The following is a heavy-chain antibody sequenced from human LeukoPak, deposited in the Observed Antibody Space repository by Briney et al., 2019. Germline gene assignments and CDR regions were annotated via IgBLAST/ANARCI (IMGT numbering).Heavy chain of an antibody. V-gene: IGHV1-18*01. CDR1: GYTFTSYG. D-gene: IGHD6-19*01. Sequence: ASVKVSCKASGYTFTSYGISWVRQAPGQGLEWMGWISAYNGNTNYAQKLQGRVTMTTDTSTSTAYMELRSLRSDDTAVYYCARSAGYSSGWYLGRRSGTFDYWGQGTLVTVSS. CDR2: ISAYNGNT. J-gene: IGHJ4*02. CDR3: ARSAGYSSGWYLGRRSGTFDY.